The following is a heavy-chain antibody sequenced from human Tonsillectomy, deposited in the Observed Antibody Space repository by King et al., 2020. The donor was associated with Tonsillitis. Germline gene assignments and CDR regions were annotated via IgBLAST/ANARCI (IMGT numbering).Heavy chain of an antibody. CDR1: GFTFSNYG. CDR2: ISYDGNNK. J-gene: IGHJ4*02. D-gene: IGHD2-8*02. Sequence: VQLVESGGGVVQPGRSLRLACAASGFTFSNYGMHGIRQAPGKGLEWVAVISYDGNNKHYADSVKGQFTISRDNSKNTLYLQMNSLRAADTAVYYCARDRTGWLRLPYYWGQGTLVTVSS. CDR3: ARDRTGWLRLPYY. V-gene: IGHV3-33*01.